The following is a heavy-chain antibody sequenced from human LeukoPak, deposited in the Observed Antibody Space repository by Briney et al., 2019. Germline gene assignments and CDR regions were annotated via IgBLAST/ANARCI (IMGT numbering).Heavy chain of an antibody. CDR3: ARLGAYYYYMDV. CDR2: IYYSGST. D-gene: IGHD3-16*01. CDR1: GASISSYY. Sequence: SETLSLTCTASGASISSYYWSWIRQPAGKGLEWIGYIYYSGSTNYNPSLKSRVTISVDTSKNQFSLKLSSVTAADTAVYYCARLGAYYYYMDVWGKGTTVTVSS. J-gene: IGHJ6*03. V-gene: IGHV4-59*01.